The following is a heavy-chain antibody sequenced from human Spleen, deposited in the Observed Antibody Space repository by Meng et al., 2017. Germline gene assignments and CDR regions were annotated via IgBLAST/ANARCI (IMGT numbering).Heavy chain of an antibody. CDR2: INHSGST. CDR1: GGCLSDYY. D-gene: IGHD4-11*01. V-gene: IGHV4-34*01. Sequence: QLPWQESGRGRVKPSETLSLTCCVFGGCLSDYYWSWIRQPLGKGLEWIGEINHSGSTNYNPSLESRATISVDTSQNNLSLKLSSVTAADSAVYYCARGPTTMAHDFDYWGQGTLVTVSS. J-gene: IGHJ4*02. CDR3: ARGPTTMAHDFDY.